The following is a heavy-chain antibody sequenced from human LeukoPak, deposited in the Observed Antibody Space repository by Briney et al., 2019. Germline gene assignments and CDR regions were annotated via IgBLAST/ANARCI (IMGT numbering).Heavy chain of an antibody. CDR1: GFTFGYYA. Sequence: GALELSWAASGFTFGYYAKQGVRQAPGKGLEWGPFNRGDGSSTYYADSVKGRFTISRDNSKNSLYLQMNSLRTEDTALYYCAKDIVVVAATQHYYYYYGMDVWGQGTTVTVSS. CDR3: AKDIVVVAATQHYYYYYGMDV. D-gene: IGHD2-15*01. CDR2: NRGDGSST. J-gene: IGHJ6*02. V-gene: IGHV3-43*02.